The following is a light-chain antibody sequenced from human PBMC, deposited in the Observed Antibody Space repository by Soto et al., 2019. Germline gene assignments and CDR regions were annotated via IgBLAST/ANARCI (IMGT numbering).Light chain of an antibody. J-gene: IGKJ1*01. Sequence: AIQMTQSPSSLSASVGDSVTITCRSSQGIRNDLGWYQQKPGKAPKLLIYAASSLESGVPSRFSGSGSGTTFTLTISSLQPEDFATYYCLQDNTYPRTFGQGTKVEIK. V-gene: IGKV1-6*01. CDR3: LQDNTYPRT. CDR2: AAS. CDR1: QGIRND.